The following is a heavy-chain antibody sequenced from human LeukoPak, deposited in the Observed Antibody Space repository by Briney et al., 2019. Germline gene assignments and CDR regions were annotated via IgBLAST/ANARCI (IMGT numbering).Heavy chain of an antibody. V-gene: IGHV3-7*03. CDR1: GFTFSSYW. Sequence: GGSLRLSCAASGFTFSSYWMSWVRQAPGKGLEWVANIKQDGSEKYYVDSVKGRFTISRDNAKNSLYLQMNSLRAEDTAVYYCARTARSSWYLYFQHWGQGTLVTVSS. CDR3: ARTARSSWYLYFQH. D-gene: IGHD6-13*01. J-gene: IGHJ1*01. CDR2: IKQDGSEK.